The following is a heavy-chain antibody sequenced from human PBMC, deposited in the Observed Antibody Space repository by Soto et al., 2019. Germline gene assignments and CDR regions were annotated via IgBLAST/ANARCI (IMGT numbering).Heavy chain of an antibody. J-gene: IGHJ4*02. D-gene: IGHD5-18*01. Sequence: QVQLVESGGGVVQPGRSLRLSCAASGFTFSSYGMHWVRQAPGKGLEWVAVISYDGSNKYYADSVKGRFTISRDNSKNTLYLQMNSLRADDTAVYYCAKGSGLSGYSYGYMTDYWGQGTLVTVSS. CDR2: ISYDGSNK. V-gene: IGHV3-30*18. CDR3: AKGSGLSGYSYGYMTDY. CDR1: GFTFSSYG.